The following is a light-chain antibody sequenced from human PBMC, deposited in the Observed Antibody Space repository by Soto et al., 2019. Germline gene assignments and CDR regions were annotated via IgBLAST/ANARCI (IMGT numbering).Light chain of an antibody. CDR3: QQLNSYPLT. Sequence: DIQLTQSPSFLSASVGDRVTITCRASQSISSYLNWYQQKPGKAPKLLIYAASTLQSGVPSRFSGSGSGTEFTLTISSLQPEDFATYSCQQLNSYPLTFGGGTKVDIK. CDR1: QSISSY. CDR2: AAS. V-gene: IGKV1-9*01. J-gene: IGKJ4*01.